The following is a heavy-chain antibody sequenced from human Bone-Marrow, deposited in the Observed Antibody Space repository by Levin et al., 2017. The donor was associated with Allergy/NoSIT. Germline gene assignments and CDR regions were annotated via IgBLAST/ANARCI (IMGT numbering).Heavy chain of an antibody. CDR2: INSDGSST. Sequence: GGSLRLSCAASGFTFSSYWMHWVRQAPGKGLVWVSRINSDGSSTSYADSVKGRFTISRDNAKNTLYLQMNSLRAEDTAVYYCARVLVAAAGYDAFDIWGQGTMVTVSS. V-gene: IGHV3-74*01. D-gene: IGHD6-13*01. CDR1: GFTFSSYW. J-gene: IGHJ3*02. CDR3: ARVLVAAAGYDAFDI.